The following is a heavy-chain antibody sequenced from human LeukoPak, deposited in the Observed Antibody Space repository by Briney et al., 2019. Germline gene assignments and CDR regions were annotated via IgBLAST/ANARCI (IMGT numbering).Heavy chain of an antibody. CDR3: ARGEIAVALHLDY. J-gene: IGHJ4*02. Sequence: SETRSLTWIVAGGSISSYYWSWDRQPPGEGRGWVGHIYYSGSTNYNHYLKSRVTISVDKSKNQFYLKLSSVTAADTAVYYCARGEIAVALHLDYWGQGTLVTVSS. D-gene: IGHD6-19*01. CDR2: IYYSGST. V-gene: IGHV4-59*01. CDR1: GGSISSYY.